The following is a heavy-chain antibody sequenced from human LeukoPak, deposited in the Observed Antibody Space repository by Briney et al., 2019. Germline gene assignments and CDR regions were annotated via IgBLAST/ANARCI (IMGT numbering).Heavy chain of an antibody. J-gene: IGHJ6*02. Sequence: PGGSLRLSCASSGFTLSSYVLSGVRQAPGRGLEWVSAISGKGGNTYYADSVKGRFTISRDNSKSTLFLQMNSMRAEDTAEYYCAKDGAAADFYNYYGMDVWGQGTTVTVSS. CDR2: ISGKGGNT. D-gene: IGHD6-13*01. CDR3: AKDGAAADFYNYYGMDV. V-gene: IGHV3-23*01. CDR1: GFTLSSYV.